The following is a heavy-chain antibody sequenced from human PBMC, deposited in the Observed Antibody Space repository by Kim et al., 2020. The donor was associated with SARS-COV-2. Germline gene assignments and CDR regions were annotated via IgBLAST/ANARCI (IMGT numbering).Heavy chain of an antibody. CDR2: ISYDGSNK. CDR1: GFTFSSYG. Sequence: GGSLRLSCAASGFTFSSYGMHWVRQAPGKGLEWVAVISYDGSNKYYADSVKGRFTISRDNSKNTLYLQMNSLRAEDTAVYYCAKGRLRVTTPSDAFDIWGQGTMVTVSS. J-gene: IGHJ3*02. D-gene: IGHD4-17*01. CDR3: AKGRLRVTTPSDAFDI. V-gene: IGHV3-30*18.